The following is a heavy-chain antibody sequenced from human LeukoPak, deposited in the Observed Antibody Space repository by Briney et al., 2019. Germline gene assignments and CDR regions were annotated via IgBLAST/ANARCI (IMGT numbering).Heavy chain of an antibody. J-gene: IGHJ4*02. D-gene: IGHD6-19*01. CDR3: AKESSGAVAGTGPPSGY. Sequence: PGGSLRLSCAASGFTFSSDAMHWVRQAPGKGLEWVAVISYDGSNKYYADSVKGRFTISRDNSKNTLYLQMNSLRAEDTAVYYCAKESSGAVAGTGPPSGYWGQGTLVTVSS. CDR2: ISYDGSNK. CDR1: GFTFSSDA. V-gene: IGHV3-30-3*01.